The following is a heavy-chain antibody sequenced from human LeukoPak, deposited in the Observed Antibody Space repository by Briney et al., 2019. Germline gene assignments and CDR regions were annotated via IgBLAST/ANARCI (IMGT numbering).Heavy chain of an antibody. CDR2: IKQDGSEK. CDR3: AGNWGYAFDI. CDR1: GFTFSDYW. V-gene: IGHV3-7*01. Sequence: PGGSLRLSCAASGFTFSDYWMSWVRQAPGKGLEWVANIKQDGSEKYYVDSVKGRFTISRDNAKNSLYLQMNSLRAEDTAVYYCAGNWGYAFDIWGQGTMVTVSS. J-gene: IGHJ3*02. D-gene: IGHD7-27*01.